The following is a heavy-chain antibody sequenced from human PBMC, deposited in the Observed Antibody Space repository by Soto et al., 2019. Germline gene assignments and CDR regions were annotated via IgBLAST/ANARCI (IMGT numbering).Heavy chain of an antibody. J-gene: IGHJ4*02. Sequence: KPGALRLSCAASGFTFSSYSMNWVRQAPGKGLEWVSSISSSSSYIYYADSVKGRFTISRDNAKNSLYLQMNSLRAEDTAVYYCEREHARGGARDYWGQGTLVTVSS. CDR3: EREHARGGARDY. D-gene: IGHD3-10*02. CDR2: ISSSSSYI. CDR1: GFTFSSYS. V-gene: IGHV3-21*01.